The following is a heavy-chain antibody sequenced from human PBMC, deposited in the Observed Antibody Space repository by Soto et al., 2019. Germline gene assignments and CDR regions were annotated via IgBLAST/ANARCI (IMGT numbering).Heavy chain of an antibody. D-gene: IGHD4-4*01. Sequence: EVQLLESGGGLVQPGGSLRLSCAASGFTFSSYAMSWVRQAPGKGLEWVSAISGSGGSTYYADSVKGRFTISRDNSKNTLYLQLNSLRAADTVVYYCAKDQGVTIDPGETVPFGTWGQGTLVTVSS. CDR2: ISGSGGST. V-gene: IGHV3-23*01. J-gene: IGHJ4*02. CDR1: GFTFSSYA. CDR3: AKDQGVTIDPGETVPFGT.